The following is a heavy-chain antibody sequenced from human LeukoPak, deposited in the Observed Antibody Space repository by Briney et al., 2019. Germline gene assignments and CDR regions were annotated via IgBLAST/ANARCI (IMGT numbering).Heavy chain of an antibody. CDR2: IYYSGST. CDR1: GGSISSSSYY. V-gene: IGHV4-39*01. J-gene: IGHJ3*02. CDR3: ATPGVVVPAAINAFDI. D-gene: IGHD2-2*02. Sequence: SETLSLTCTVSGGSISSSSYYWGWIPQPPGKGLEWIVSIYYSGSTYYNPSLKSRVTISVDTSKNQFSLKLSSVTAADTAVYYCATPGVVVPAAINAFDIWGQGTMVTVSS.